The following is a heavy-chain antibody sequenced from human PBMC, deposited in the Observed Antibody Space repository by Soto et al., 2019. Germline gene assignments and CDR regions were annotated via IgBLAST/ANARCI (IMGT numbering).Heavy chain of an antibody. CDR2: IYYSGST. D-gene: IGHD3-10*01. CDR1: GCSISSYY. V-gene: IGHV4-59*01. J-gene: IGHJ4*02. CDR3: ARGPRGLVDY. Sequence: PSETLSLTCTVSGCSISSYYWSWIRQPPGKGLEWIGYIYYSGSTNYNPSLKSRVTISVDTSKNQFSLKLSSVTAADTAVYYCARGPRGLVDYWGQGTQVTVSS.